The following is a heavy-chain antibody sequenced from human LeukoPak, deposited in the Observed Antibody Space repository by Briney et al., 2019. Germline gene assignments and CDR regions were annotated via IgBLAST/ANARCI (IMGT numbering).Heavy chain of an antibody. V-gene: IGHV3-66*01. Sequence: GGSLRLSCAASGFTVSSNYMSWVRQAPGKGLEWVSVIYSGGSTYYADSVKGRFTISRDNSKNTRYLQMNSLRAEDTAVYYCASIGYCSGGSCYETQFFDYWGQGTLVTVSS. J-gene: IGHJ4*02. CDR2: IYSGGST. CDR1: GFTVSSNY. D-gene: IGHD2-15*01. CDR3: ASIGYCSGGSCYETQFFDY.